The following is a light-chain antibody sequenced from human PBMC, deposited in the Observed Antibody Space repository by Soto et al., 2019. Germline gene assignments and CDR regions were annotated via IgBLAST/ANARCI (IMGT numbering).Light chain of an antibody. CDR3: QQSYSVPPT. J-gene: IGKJ1*01. CDR1: HSISTN. V-gene: IGKV3-15*01. CDR2: GAS. Sequence: EIIMTQSPATLSVSPGEGATLSCRTSHSISTNLAWYQHKRGQSPRLLVYGASTRATGVPARFSGSGSGAEFTLSISSLQSEDFATYYCQQSYSVPPTFGQGTKVEIK.